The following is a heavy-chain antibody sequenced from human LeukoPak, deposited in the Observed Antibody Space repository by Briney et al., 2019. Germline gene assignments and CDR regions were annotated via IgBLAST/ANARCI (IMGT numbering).Heavy chain of an antibody. V-gene: IGHV4-34*01. CDR2: INHSGST. CDR3: ARPYYGSFDY. J-gene: IGHJ4*02. CDR1: GGSFSGYY. D-gene: IGHD3-10*01. Sequence: PSETLSLTCAVYGGSFSGYYWSWIRQPPGKGLEWIGEINHSGSTNYNPSLKSRVTISVDTSKNQFSLRLSSVTAADTAVYYCARPYYGSFDYWGQGTLVTVSS.